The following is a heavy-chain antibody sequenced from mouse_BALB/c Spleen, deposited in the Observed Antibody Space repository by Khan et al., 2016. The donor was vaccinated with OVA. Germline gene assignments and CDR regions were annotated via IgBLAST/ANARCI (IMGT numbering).Heavy chain of an antibody. V-gene: IGHV1-87*01. CDR3: ASYRYDYFDY. D-gene: IGHD2-14*01. CDR2: IYPGDGDT. J-gene: IGHJ2*01. CDR1: GYTFTSYW. Sequence: QVRLQQSGAELARPGASVKLSCKASGYTFTSYWMQWVKQRPGQGLEWIGTIYPGDGDTRYTQKFKGKATLTADKSSSTAYMQLSSLASEDSAVYYGASYRYDYFDYWGQGTTLTVSS.